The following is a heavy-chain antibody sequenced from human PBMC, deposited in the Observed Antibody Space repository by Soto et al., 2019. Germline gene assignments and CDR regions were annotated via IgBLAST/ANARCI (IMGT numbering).Heavy chain of an antibody. CDR3: ARGGDTAMANFDY. Sequence: GGSLRLSCAASGFTFSSYGMHWVRQAPGKGLEWVAVIWYDGSNKYYADSVKGRFTISRDNSKNTLYLQMNSLRAEDTAVYYCARGGDTAMANFDYWGQGTLVTVSS. D-gene: IGHD5-18*01. V-gene: IGHV3-33*01. J-gene: IGHJ4*02. CDR1: GFTFSSYG. CDR2: IWYDGSNK.